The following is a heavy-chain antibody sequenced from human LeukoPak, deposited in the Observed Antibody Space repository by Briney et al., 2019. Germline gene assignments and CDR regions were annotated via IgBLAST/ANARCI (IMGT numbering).Heavy chain of an antibody. D-gene: IGHD3-10*01. V-gene: IGHV5-51*01. CDR1: GYSFTSYW. CDR2: IYPGDSDT. Sequence: GESLKISCKGSGYSFTSYWIGWVRQMPGKGLEWMGIIYPGDSDTRYSPSFQGQVTISADKSISTAYLQWSSLKASDTAMYYCARHRVTMVRGVRRQNYFDYWGQGTLVTVSS. CDR3: ARHRVTMVRGVRRQNYFDY. J-gene: IGHJ4*02.